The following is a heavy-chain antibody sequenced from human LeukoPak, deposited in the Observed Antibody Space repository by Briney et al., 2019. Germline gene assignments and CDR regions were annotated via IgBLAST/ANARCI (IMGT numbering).Heavy chain of an antibody. CDR3: ARDQETRITMVRGVIYMDV. D-gene: IGHD3-10*01. CDR1: GYTFTGYY. Sequence: ASAKVSCKASGYTFTGYYMHWVRQAPGQGLEWMGWINPNSGGTNYAQKFQGRVTMTRDTSISTAYMELSRLRSDDTAVYYCARDQETRITMVRGVIYMDVWGKGTTVTVSS. J-gene: IGHJ6*03. V-gene: IGHV1-2*02. CDR2: INPNSGGT.